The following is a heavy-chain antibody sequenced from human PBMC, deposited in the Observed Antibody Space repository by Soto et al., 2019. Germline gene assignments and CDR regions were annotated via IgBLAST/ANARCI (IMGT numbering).Heavy chain of an antibody. CDR2: FDPEDGET. D-gene: IGHD4-4*01. Sequence: ASVKVSCKVSGYTLTELSMHWVRQAPGKGLEWMGGFDPEDGETIYAQKFQGRVTMTEDTSTDTAYMELSSLRSEDTAVYYCATLTTVTTVNYYYYMDVWGKGTTVTVSS. V-gene: IGHV1-24*01. CDR1: GYTLTELS. J-gene: IGHJ6*03. CDR3: ATLTTVTTVNYYYYMDV.